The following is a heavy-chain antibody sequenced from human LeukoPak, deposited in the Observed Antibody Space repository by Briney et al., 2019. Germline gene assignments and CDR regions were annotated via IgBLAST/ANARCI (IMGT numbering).Heavy chain of an antibody. Sequence: AASVKVSCKASGYTFTGYYMHWVRQAPGQGLEWMGWINPNSGGTNYAQKFQGRVTMTRDTSISTAYMELSRLRSDDTAVYYCARASRFLEWLHPASFDYWGQGTLVTVSS. CDR2: INPNSGGT. J-gene: IGHJ4*02. CDR3: ARASRFLEWLHPASFDY. D-gene: IGHD3-3*01. V-gene: IGHV1-2*02. CDR1: GYTFTGYY.